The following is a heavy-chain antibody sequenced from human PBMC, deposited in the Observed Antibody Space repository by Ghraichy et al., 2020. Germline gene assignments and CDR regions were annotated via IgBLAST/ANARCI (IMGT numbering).Heavy chain of an antibody. D-gene: IGHD6-13*01. J-gene: IGHJ4*02. CDR1: GFTFSNYW. Sequence: GGSLRLSCAASGFTFSNYWMSWVRQAPGKGLEWVANIRQDGNEKYHVDSVKGRFTISRDNAKKSLYLQMNSLRAEDTAVYYCAREGGYYFDYWGQGTLVTVSS. CDR2: IRQDGNEK. V-gene: IGHV3-7*01. CDR3: AREGGYYFDY.